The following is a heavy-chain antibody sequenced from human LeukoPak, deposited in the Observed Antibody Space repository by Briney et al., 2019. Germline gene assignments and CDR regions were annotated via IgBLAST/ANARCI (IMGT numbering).Heavy chain of an antibody. CDR3: AKEKSSGWFGA. V-gene: IGHV3-23*01. Sequence: PGGSLRLSCAASGFTFSSYGMSWVRQAPGKGLERVSVISGSGGSTYYADSVKGRFTISRDNSKNTLYLQMNSLRAEDTAVYYCAKEKSSGWFGAWGQRTLVTVSS. CDR1: GFTFSSYG. CDR2: ISGSGGST. J-gene: IGHJ5*02. D-gene: IGHD1-26*01.